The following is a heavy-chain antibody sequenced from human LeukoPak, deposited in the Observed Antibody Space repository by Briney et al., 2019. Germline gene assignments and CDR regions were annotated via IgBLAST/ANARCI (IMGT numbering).Heavy chain of an antibody. V-gene: IGHV1-18*01. CDR3: ARAPLDYGSSRGWFDP. D-gene: IGHD4-17*01. CDR2: ISAYNGNT. Sequence: GASVKVSCKASGYTFTSYGISWVRQAPGQGLEWMGWISAYNGNTNYAQKLQGRVTMTTDTSTSTAYMELRSLRSDDTAVYYCARAPLDYGSSRGWFDPWGQGTLVTVSS. CDR1: GYTFTSYG. J-gene: IGHJ5*02.